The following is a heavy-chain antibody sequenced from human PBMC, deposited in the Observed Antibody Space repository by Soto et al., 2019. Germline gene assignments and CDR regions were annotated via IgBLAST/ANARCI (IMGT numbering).Heavy chain of an antibody. D-gene: IGHD6-13*01. Sequence: PSETLSLTCTVSGGSISASSCYWGWIRQPPGKGLEWIGSMDYSGSTNYNPSLKSRVTISVDTSKNQFSLKLSSVTAADTAVYYCARLYGIAAADYWGQGTLVTVSS. V-gene: IGHV4-39*07. J-gene: IGHJ4*02. CDR3: ARLYGIAAADY. CDR2: MDYSGST. CDR1: GGSISASSCY.